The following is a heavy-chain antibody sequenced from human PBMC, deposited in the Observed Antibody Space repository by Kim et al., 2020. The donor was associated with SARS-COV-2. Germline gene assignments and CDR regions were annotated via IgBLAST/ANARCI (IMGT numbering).Heavy chain of an antibody. CDR3: ARSYYDSSGYRSRGRAFEI. V-gene: IGHV6-1*01. CDR2: TYYRSKWYN. Sequence: SQTLSLTCAISGDSVSSNSAAWNWIRQSPSRGLEWLGRTYYRSKWYNDYAVSVKSRITINPDTSKNQFSLQLNSVTPEDTAVYYCARSYYDSSGYRSRGRAFEIWGQGTMVTVSS. J-gene: IGHJ3*02. D-gene: IGHD3-22*01. CDR1: GDSVSSNSAA.